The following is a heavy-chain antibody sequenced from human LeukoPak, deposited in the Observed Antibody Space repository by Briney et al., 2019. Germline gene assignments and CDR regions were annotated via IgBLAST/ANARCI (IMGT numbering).Heavy chain of an antibody. J-gene: IGHJ4*02. CDR2: ISSSGSTI. CDR1: GFTFSDYY. Sequence: GGSLRLSCAASGFTFSDYYMSWIRQAPGKGLEWVSYISSSGSTIYYADSVKGRFTISRDNAKNTLYLQMNSLRAEDTAVYYCASRSTTAQYRDYWGQGTLVTVSS. CDR3: ASRSTTAQYRDY. D-gene: IGHD4-17*01. V-gene: IGHV3-11*04.